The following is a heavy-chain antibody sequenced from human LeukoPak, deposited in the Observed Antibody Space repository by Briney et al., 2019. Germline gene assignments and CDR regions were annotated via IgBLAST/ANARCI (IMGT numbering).Heavy chain of an antibody. V-gene: IGHV1-69*13. D-gene: IGHD3-10*01. CDR3: ASEAPITMVRGVMNY. Sequence: SVEVSCKASGGTFSSFAISWVRQAPGEGLEWLGGLLPLFRTTNYAQKFQGRLTISADESTITTYMELSRLRSDDTAVYYCASEAPITMVRGVMNYWGQGTLVTVSS. CDR2: LLPLFRTT. CDR1: GGTFSSFA. J-gene: IGHJ4*02.